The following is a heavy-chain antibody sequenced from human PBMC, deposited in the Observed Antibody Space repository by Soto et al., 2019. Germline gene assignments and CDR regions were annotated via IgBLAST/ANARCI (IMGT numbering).Heavy chain of an antibody. Sequence: GGSLRLSCAASGFTFSSYGMHWVRQAPGKGLEWVAVIWYDGSNKYYADSVKGRFTISRDNSKNRLYLQMNSLRAEDTAVYYCARGGGSKSFDYWGQGTLVTVSS. CDR1: GFTFSSYG. J-gene: IGHJ4*02. CDR3: ARGGGSKSFDY. CDR2: IWYDGSNK. V-gene: IGHV3-33*01. D-gene: IGHD1-26*01.